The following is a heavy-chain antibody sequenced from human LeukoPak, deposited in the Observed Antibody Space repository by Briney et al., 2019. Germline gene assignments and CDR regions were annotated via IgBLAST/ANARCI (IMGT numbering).Heavy chain of an antibody. D-gene: IGHD6-13*01. CDR1: GFTFSTYA. V-gene: IGHV3-23*01. CDR2: ISGSAAGT. CDR3: AKSGRVGGGIAAAGIDY. Sequence: PGGSLRLSCVASGFTFSTYAMNWVRQAPGKGLEWVSAISGSAAGTYFADSVKGRFTISRDNSKNTVYLQMNSLRAGDTAVYYCAKSGRVGGGIAAAGIDYWGQGTLVTVSS. J-gene: IGHJ4*02.